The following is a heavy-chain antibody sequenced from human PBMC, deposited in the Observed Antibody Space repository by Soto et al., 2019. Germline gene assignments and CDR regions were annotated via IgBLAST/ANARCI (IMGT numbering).Heavy chain of an antibody. V-gene: IGHV3-30-3*01. Sequence: PGGSLRLSCAASGFTFSSYAMHWVRQASGKGLEWVAVISYDGSNKYYADSVKGRFTISRDNSKNTLYLQMNSLRAEDTAVYYCARDRGCSGGSCYSGGDYYYYYGMDVWGQGTTVTVS. CDR3: ARDRGCSGGSCYSGGDYYYYYGMDV. CDR2: ISYDGSNK. D-gene: IGHD2-15*01. CDR1: GFTFSSYA. J-gene: IGHJ6*02.